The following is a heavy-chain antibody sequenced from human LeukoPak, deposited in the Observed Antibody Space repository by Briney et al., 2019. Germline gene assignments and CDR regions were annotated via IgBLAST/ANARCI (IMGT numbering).Heavy chain of an antibody. CDR1: GFTFSGSA. D-gene: IGHD6-19*01. J-gene: IGHJ6*03. CDR3: TKTVADLPHYYMDV. Sequence: GGSLKLSCAASGFTFSGSAMHWVRRASGKGLEWVGRIRSKANSYATAYAASVKGRFTISRDDSKNTAYLQMNSLKTEDTVVYYCTKTVADLPHYYMDVWGKGTTVTVSS. CDR2: IRSKANSYAT. V-gene: IGHV3-73*01.